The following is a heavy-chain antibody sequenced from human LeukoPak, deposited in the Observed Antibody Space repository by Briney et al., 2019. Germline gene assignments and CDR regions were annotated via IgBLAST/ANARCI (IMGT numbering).Heavy chain of an antibody. Sequence: PGGSLRLSCAASGFTFSSYGMHWVRQAPGKGLEWVAVISYDGSNKYYADSVKGRFTISRDNSNNTLFLQMSSLRAEDTAVYYCAKVVVPAAKIQYNWFDPWGQGTLVTVSS. D-gene: IGHD2-2*01. CDR3: AKVVVPAAKIQYNWFDP. CDR2: ISYDGSNK. J-gene: IGHJ5*02. CDR1: GFTFSSYG. V-gene: IGHV3-30*18.